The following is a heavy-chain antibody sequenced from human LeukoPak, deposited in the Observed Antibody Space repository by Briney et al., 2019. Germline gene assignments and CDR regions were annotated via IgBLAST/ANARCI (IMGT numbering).Heavy chain of an antibody. V-gene: IGHV4-59*12. J-gene: IGHJ4*02. CDR3: AREGYEMLTGGRVPISDY. Sequence: TSETLSLLCTVWGGFLSSYHWSCLRQPPGKGREGSGYIYYSGSTNYNPSLKSRVNISVDTSKNQFSLKVSSVAAADTAVYYCAREGYEMLTGGRVPISDYWGQGTLVTVSS. CDR1: GGFLSSYH. CDR2: IYYSGST. D-gene: IGHD3-9*01.